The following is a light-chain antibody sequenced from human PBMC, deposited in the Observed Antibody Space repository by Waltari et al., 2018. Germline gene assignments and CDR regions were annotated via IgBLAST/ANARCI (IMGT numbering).Light chain of an antibody. CDR2: DAD. CDR3: QQCSTLPFT. J-gene: IGKJ4*01. V-gene: IGKV1-33*01. CDR1: RDIDTY. Sequence: DVQMTQSPSSLSASVGDRITITCQATRDIDTYLNWYQHKPGQAPKLLIYDADTLQRGVPARFSGSRSGTHFSFTINNLQPDDFATYYCQQCSTLPFTFGGGT.